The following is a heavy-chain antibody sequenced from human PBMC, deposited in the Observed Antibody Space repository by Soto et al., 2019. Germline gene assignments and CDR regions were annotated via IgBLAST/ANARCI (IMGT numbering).Heavy chain of an antibody. V-gene: IGHV3-23*01. CDR2: ISGRGGST. CDR3: ARRLTHDYGVAY. J-gene: IGHJ4*01. CDR1: GVTFGNYA. Sequence: EVQLESGGGLVQPGGSLRLSCAAAGVTFGNYAMSWVRQAPRKGLEWVSAISGRGGSTFYADSVKGRFTISRDNSKNTLYLQLNSLRAEDTAIYYCARRLTHDYGVAYWGHGHLVHVSS. D-gene: IGHD4-17*01.